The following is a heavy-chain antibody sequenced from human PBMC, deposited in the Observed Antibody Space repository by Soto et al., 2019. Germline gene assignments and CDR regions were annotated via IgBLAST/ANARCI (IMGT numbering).Heavy chain of an antibody. CDR3: AREAFLNYGMDV. Sequence: SETLSLTCTASGVSITSGEFYWTWIRQPPGKGLEWIGNIYYSGNTYYNPSLKSRVTISVDTSKNQFSLKMNSVTAADTAVYYFAREAFLNYGMDVWGQGTPVTVSS. J-gene: IGHJ6*02. V-gene: IGHV4-30-4*01. CDR2: IYYSGNT. D-gene: IGHD3-3*02. CDR1: GVSITSGEFY.